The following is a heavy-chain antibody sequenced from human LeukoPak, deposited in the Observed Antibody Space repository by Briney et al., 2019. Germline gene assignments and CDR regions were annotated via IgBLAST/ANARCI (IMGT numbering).Heavy chain of an antibody. CDR3: ARANDFWSGFGAYDI. V-gene: IGHV4-30-4*02. CDR2: IYYSGST. D-gene: IGHD3-3*01. CDR1: GGSISSGDYY. Sequence: SETLSLTCTVSGGSISSGDYYWSWIRQPPGKGLEWIGYIYYSGSTYYNPSLKSRVTISVDTSKNQFSLKLSSVSAADTAVYYCARANDFWSGFGAYDIWGQGTMVTVSS. J-gene: IGHJ3*02.